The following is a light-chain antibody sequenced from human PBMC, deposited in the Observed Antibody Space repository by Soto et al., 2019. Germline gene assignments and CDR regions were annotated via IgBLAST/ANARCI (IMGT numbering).Light chain of an antibody. CDR1: SSDVGRYNY. Sequence: QSVLTQPPSASGSPGQSVTISCTGTSSDVGRYNYVSWYQQEPGKAPKLMIYEVTKRPSGVPARFSGSKSGNTASLTVSGLQAEDEADYYCSSYTGRNNLVVFGGGTKLTVL. CDR2: EVT. CDR3: SSYTGRNNLVV. J-gene: IGLJ2*01. V-gene: IGLV2-8*01.